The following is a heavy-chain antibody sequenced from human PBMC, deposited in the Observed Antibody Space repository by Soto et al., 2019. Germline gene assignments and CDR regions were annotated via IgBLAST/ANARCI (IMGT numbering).Heavy chain of an antibody. Sequence: KPSETLSLTCTVSGGSISSYYWSWIRQPPGKGLEWIGYIYYSGSTNYNPSLKSRVTISVDTSKNQFSLKLSSVTAADTAVYYCARHHGPTHYDFWSGYYTPIHYFDYRGQGTLVTVSS. D-gene: IGHD3-3*01. CDR3: ARHHGPTHYDFWSGYYTPIHYFDY. CDR1: GGSISSYY. V-gene: IGHV4-59*08. J-gene: IGHJ4*02. CDR2: IYYSGST.